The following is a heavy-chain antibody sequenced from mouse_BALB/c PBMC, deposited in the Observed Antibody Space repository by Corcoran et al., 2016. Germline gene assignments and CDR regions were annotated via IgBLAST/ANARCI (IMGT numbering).Heavy chain of an antibody. CDR1: GYTFTDYE. V-gene: IGHV1-15*01. D-gene: IGHD1-2*01. Sequence: QVQWKEEGEELVRPGASVTLSCKASGYTFTDYEMNWVKQTPVHGLEWIGAIDPETGGTAYNQKFKGKATLTSDKSSSPAYMELRSLTSEVSAVYYFTGLLRLRGWFAYWGHWILVTVSA. CDR3: TGLLRLRGWFAY. CDR2: IDPETGGT. J-gene: IGHJ3*01.